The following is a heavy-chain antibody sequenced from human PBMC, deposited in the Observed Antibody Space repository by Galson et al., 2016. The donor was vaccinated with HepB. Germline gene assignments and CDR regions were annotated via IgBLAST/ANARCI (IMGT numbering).Heavy chain of an antibody. D-gene: IGHD3-3*01. CDR1: GFRFSDYG. J-gene: IGHJ4*02. CDR3: ARAPETGYDFWSGYADF. V-gene: IGHV3-33*01. Sequence: SLRLSCAASGFRFSDYGMHWVRQAPGRGLEWVALVWFDGSKKFYADSVKGRFTISRDNAKNTLFLQMNSLRVEDSAVYYCARAPETGYDFWSGYADFWGQGNLVTASS. CDR2: VWFDGSKK.